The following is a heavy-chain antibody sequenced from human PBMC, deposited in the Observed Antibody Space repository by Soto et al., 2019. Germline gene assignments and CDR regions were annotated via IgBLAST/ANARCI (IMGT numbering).Heavy chain of an antibody. V-gene: IGHV3-30*02. J-gene: IGHJ4*02. CDR2: IWYDGSNK. D-gene: IGHD6-19*01. Sequence: GGSLRLSCAASGFTFSAYGMHWFRQAPGKGLEWVAVIWYDGSNKYYADSVKGRFTISRDSSKNTVSLEMTSLRAEDTAVYYCAKGGRQWLVTSDFNYWCQGALVTVSS. CDR3: AKGGRQWLVTSDFNY. CDR1: GFTFSAYG.